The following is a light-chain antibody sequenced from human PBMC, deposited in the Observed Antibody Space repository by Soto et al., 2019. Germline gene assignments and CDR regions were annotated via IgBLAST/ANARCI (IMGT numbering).Light chain of an antibody. CDR1: QSVSSN. J-gene: IGKJ1*01. CDR2: GAS. Sequence: EIVMTQSPATLSVSPGERATLSCRASQSVSSNLAWYQQNPGQAPRLLIYGASTRATGIPARFSGSGSGTEFTLTISSLQSEDFAVYYCQQRSNWPWTFGQGTKVEIK. V-gene: IGKV3-15*01. CDR3: QQRSNWPWT.